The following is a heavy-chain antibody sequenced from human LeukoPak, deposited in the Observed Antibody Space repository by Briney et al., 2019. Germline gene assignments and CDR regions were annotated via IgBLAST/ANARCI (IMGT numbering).Heavy chain of an antibody. CDR2: ISYDGSNK. J-gene: IGHJ4*02. Sequence: GGSLRLSCAASGFTFSSYAMHWVRQAPGKGLEWVAVISYDGSNKYYADSVKGRFTISRDNAKNTLYLQMNSLRAEDTAVYYCARGGVTYHDNWGQGTLVTVSS. V-gene: IGHV3-30*04. CDR3: ARGGVTYHDN. CDR1: GFTFSSYA. D-gene: IGHD3-10*01.